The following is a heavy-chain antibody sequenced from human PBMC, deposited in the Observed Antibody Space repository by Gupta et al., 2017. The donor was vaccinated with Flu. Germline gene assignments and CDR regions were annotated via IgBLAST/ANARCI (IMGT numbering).Heavy chain of an antibody. V-gene: IGHV3-23*01. CDR3: ARGARGLAVAASDLDY. Sequence: WVRQAPGKGLEWVSGISGSTGTTYYADSVKGRFTISRDNSKNTLYLQMNSLRAEDTAVYYCARGARGLAVAASDLDYWGQGTLVTVSS. CDR2: ISGSTGTT. J-gene: IGHJ4*02. D-gene: IGHD6-19*01.